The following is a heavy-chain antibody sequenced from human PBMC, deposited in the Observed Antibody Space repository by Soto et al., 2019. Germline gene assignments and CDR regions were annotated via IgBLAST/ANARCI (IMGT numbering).Heavy chain of an antibody. J-gene: IGHJ4*02. CDR2: IYQSGST. V-gene: IGHV4-30-2*01. CDR1: GGTISSGGYS. CDR3: ARVPDY. Sequence: PSETLCLTCTVSGGTISSGGYSWSWIRQPPGKGLEWIGYIYQSGSTYYNPSLKSRVTISVDRSKNQFSLKLSSVTAADTAVYYCARVPDYWGQGTLVTVSS.